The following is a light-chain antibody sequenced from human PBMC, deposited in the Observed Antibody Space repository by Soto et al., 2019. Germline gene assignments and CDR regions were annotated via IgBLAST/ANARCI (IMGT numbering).Light chain of an antibody. CDR1: QGISSY. V-gene: IGKV1-8*01. CDR2: AAS. Sequence: IRMTQSPSSFSASTGDRVTITCRASQGISSYLAWYQQKPGKAPKLLIYAASTLQSGVPSRFSGSGSGTDFTLTISCLQSEDFATYYCQQYYSYPLAFGQGTKLEIK. J-gene: IGKJ2*01. CDR3: QQYYSYPLA.